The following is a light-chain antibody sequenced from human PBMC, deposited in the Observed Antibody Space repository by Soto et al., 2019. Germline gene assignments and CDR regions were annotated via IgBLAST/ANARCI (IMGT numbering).Light chain of an antibody. V-gene: IGKV3-15*01. CDR2: RAS. CDR3: QQYNNWPQT. Sequence: EIVLTQSPATLSVSPGKRATLSGRPSKPMATNLAWYQQKPGQSPRLLIFRASTRAPGIPTRFSGGGAGTEFTLTISSLQSEDFAVYSCQQYNNWPQTFGQGTKLQI. J-gene: IGKJ2*01. CDR1: KPMATN.